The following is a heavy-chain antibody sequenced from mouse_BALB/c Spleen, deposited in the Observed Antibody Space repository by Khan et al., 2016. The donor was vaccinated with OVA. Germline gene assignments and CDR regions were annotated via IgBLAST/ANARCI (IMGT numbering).Heavy chain of an antibody. CDR1: GYTFTSYT. D-gene: IGHD2-14*01. Sequence: QVQLKQSGAELARPGASVKMSCTASGYTFTSYTIHWIKLRPGQGLEWIGYINPNNGYTNYNQKFKDKATLTADKSSTTVYLQLISLTSDDPAVHNCVRDGDYYRNDGWFGYGGQGILVTVYA. V-gene: IGHV1-4*01. CDR2: INPNNGYT. CDR3: VRDGDYYRNDGWFGY. J-gene: IGHJ3*01.